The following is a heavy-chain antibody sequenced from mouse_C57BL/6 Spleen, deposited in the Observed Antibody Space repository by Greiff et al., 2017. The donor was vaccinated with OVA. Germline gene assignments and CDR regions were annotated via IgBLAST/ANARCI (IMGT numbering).Heavy chain of an antibody. D-gene: IGHD1-1*01. V-gene: IGHV5-6*01. J-gene: IGHJ3*01. CDR2: ISSGGSYT. Sequence: EVQLVESGGDLVKPGGSLKLSCAASGFTFSSYGMSWVRQTPDKRLEWVATISSGGSYTYYPDSVKGRFTISRDNAKNTLYLQMSSLKSEDTAMYYCARQITTVVAYPVAYWGQGTLVTVSA. CDR3: ARQITTVVAYPVAY. CDR1: GFTFSSYG.